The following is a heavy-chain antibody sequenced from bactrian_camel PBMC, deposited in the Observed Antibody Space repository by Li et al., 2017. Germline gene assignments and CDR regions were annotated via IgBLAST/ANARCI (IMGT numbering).Heavy chain of an antibody. D-gene: IGHD1*01. Sequence: HVQLVESGGGSVQAGGSLQLSCEASGDINRRRCGMCWHRQAPGKERELVTWIHGDGRINYGDPVKGRVTISQDKSRNELYLQMNSLKPEDTAMYYCAAVPLGTLCRWENFSIWGQGTQVTVS. J-gene: IGHJ4*01. V-gene: IGHV3S53*01. CDR1: GDINRRRCG. CDR2: IHGDGRI. CDR3: AAVPLGTLCRWENFSI.